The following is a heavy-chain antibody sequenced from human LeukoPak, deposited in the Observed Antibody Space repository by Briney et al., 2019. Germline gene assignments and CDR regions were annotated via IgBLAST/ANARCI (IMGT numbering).Heavy chain of an antibody. CDR2: ISAYNGNT. CDR1: GYTFTSYG. Sequence: ASVKVSCKASGYTFTSYGISWVRQAPGQGLEWMGWISAYNGNTNYAQKLQGRVTMTTDTSTSTAYMELRSLRSDDTAVYYCARAGPDSGIAVPLRYWGQGTLVTVYS. V-gene: IGHV1-18*01. CDR3: ARAGPDSGIAVPLRY. J-gene: IGHJ4*02. D-gene: IGHD6-19*01.